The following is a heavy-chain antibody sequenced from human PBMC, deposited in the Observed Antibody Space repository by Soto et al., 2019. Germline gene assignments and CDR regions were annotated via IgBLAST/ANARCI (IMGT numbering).Heavy chain of an antibody. Sequence: SVKVSCKASGGTFSSYAISWVRQAPGQGLEWMGGIIPIFGTANYAQKFQGRVTITADKSTSTAYMELSSLRSEDTAVYYCAADAYYYYGMDVWGQGTTVTVSS. CDR1: GGTFSSYA. CDR2: IIPIFGTA. J-gene: IGHJ6*02. V-gene: IGHV1-69*06. CDR3: AADAYYYYGMDV.